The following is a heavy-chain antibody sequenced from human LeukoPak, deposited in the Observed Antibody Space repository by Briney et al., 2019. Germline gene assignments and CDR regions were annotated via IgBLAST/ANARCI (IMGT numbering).Heavy chain of an antibody. D-gene: IGHD2-2*01. Sequence: GGSLRLSCAASGFTFSSYSMNWVRQAPGKGLEWVSSISSSSSYIYYADSVKGRFTISRDNAKNSLYLQMNSLRAEDTAVYYCARDRHIVVDPFDYWGQGTLVTVS. V-gene: IGHV3-21*01. J-gene: IGHJ4*02. CDR2: ISSSSSYI. CDR3: ARDRHIVVDPFDY. CDR1: GFTFSSYS.